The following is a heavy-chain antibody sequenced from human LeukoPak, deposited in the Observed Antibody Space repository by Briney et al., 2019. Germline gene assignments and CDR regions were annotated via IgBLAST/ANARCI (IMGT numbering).Heavy chain of an antibody. Sequence: GRSLTLPCAASGFTFSSYGMHWVRQAPGKGLEWVAVIWYDGSNKYYADSVKGRFTISRDNSKNTLYLQMNSLRAEDTAVYYCAKDRSSSRPALRQYYFDYWGQGTLVTVSS. D-gene: IGHD6-13*01. CDR3: AKDRSSSRPALRQYYFDY. CDR2: IWYDGSNK. V-gene: IGHV3-33*06. CDR1: GFTFSSYG. J-gene: IGHJ4*02.